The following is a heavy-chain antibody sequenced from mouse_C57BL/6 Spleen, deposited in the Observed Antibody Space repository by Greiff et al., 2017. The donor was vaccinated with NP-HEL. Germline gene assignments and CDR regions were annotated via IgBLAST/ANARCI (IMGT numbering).Heavy chain of an antibody. CDR3: ARGYYGSSYPYAMDY. CDR1: GYTFTSYW. Sequence: VMLSCKASGYTFTSYWMHWVKQRPGQGLEWIGEIDPSDSHTNYNQKFKGKSTLTVDKSSSTAYMQLSSLTSEDSAVYYCARGYYGSSYPYAMDYWGQGTSVTVSS. J-gene: IGHJ4*01. D-gene: IGHD1-1*01. CDR2: IDPSDSHT. V-gene: IGHV1-69*01.